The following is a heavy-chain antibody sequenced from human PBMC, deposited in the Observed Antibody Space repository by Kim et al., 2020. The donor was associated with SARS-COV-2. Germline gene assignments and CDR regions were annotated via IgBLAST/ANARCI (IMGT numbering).Heavy chain of an antibody. D-gene: IGHD3-3*01. V-gene: IGHV3-43*01. CDR3: VKQTSFGSAWAAFDH. Sequence: SDSVRGRFTISRDNARNSLYLQMDSLTPEDTALYYCVKQTSFGSAWAAFDHWGQGILVTVSS. J-gene: IGHJ4*02.